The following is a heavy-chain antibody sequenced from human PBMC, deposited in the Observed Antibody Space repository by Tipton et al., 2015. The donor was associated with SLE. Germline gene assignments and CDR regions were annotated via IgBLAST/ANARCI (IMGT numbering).Heavy chain of an antibody. J-gene: IGHJ3*02. V-gene: IGHV3-21*03. CDR1: GFTFSSYS. CDR2: ISSSSSYI. CDR3: ARGGYYDVSGSADVCDS. Sequence: SLRLSCAASGFTFSSYSMNWVRQAPGKGLEWVSSISSSSSYIYYADSVKGRFTISRDNAKNPLYLQMNSLRAEDTAVYYCARGGYYDVSGSADVCDSWGPGQMVPVPP. D-gene: IGHD3-10*01.